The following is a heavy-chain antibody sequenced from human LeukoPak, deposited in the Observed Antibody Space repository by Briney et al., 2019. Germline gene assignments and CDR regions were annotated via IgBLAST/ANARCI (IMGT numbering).Heavy chain of an antibody. CDR2: VNHSGST. D-gene: IGHD6-6*01. J-gene: IGHJ5*02. CDR3: ARGGAGGPSAARPGAPSGGVSPFDP. CDR1: GGSFSGYY. Sequence: SETLSLTCAVYGGSFSGYYWSWIRQPPGKGLEWIGEVNHSGSTNYNPSLKSRVTISVDTSKNQFSLKLSSVTAADTAVYYCARGGAGGPSAARPGAPSGGVSPFDPWGQGTLVTVSS. V-gene: IGHV4-34*01.